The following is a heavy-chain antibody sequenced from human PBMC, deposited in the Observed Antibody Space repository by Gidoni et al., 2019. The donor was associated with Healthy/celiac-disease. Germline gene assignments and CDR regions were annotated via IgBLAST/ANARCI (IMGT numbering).Heavy chain of an antibody. CDR3: ARTVAGVFDY. J-gene: IGHJ4*02. D-gene: IGHD6-19*01. CDR1: GFTFSLYG. V-gene: IGHV3-30*03. Sequence: QVQLVESGGGVVKPEGSRRLYCEERGFTFSLYGMHWVRQAPGKGLGWVAVISYDGSNKYYADSVKGRFTISRDNSKNTLYLQMNSLRAEDTAVYYCARTVAGVFDYLGQGTLVTFSS. CDR2: ISYDGSNK.